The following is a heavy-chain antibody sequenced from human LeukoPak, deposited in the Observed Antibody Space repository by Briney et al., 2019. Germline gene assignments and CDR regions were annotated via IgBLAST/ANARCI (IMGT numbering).Heavy chain of an antibody. V-gene: IGHV1-18*01. CDR1: GYPFLTYG. CDR3: ARVHPDGEFTDY. J-gene: IGHJ4*02. D-gene: IGHD3-10*01. CDR2: ISAYNGNT. Sequence: ASVKVSCKAFGYPFLTYGINWVRQAPGQGLEWMGWISAYNGNTSYAQKFQGRVTMTTDTSTSTAYMELRSLRSDDTAVFYCARVHPDGEFTDYWGQGTLVTVSS.